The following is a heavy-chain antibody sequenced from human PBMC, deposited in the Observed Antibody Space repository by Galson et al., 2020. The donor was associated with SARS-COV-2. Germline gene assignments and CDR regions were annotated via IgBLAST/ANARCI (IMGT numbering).Heavy chain of an antibody. J-gene: IGHJ4*02. V-gene: IGHV3-30*04. Sequence: GGSLRLSCAVSGFTFNRNAMHWVRQAPGTGLEWVAVISYDGSGQYYADSVKGRFFVSRDNSKNTLYLEVNSVRLEDTAVYFCARVTQRFAWGTIDSWGQGTLLTVSS. D-gene: IGHD3-16*01. CDR3: ARVTQRFAWGTIDS. CDR2: ISYDGSGQ. CDR1: GFTFNRNA.